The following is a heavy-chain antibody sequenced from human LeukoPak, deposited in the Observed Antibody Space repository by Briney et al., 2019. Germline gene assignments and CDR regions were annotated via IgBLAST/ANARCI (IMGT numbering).Heavy chain of an antibody. D-gene: IGHD3-22*01. CDR3: ARPGRSSGYYPSWFDP. V-gene: IGHV4-31*03. Sequence: PSQTLSLTFTVSGSSISSGGYYWSWIRQHPGKGLEWIVYIYYSGSTYYNPSLKSRVTISVDTSKNQFSLKLSSVTAAATAVYYSARPGRSSGYYPSWFDPWGQGTLVTASS. CDR2: IYYSGST. J-gene: IGHJ5*02. CDR1: GSSISSGGYY.